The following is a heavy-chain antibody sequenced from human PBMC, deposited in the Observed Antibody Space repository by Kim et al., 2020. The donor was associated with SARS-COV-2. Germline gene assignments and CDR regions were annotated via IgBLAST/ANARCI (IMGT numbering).Heavy chain of an antibody. V-gene: IGHV3-74*01. D-gene: IGHD2-15*01. J-gene: IGHJ1*01. CDR3: ATIDVVVP. Sequence: GGSLRLSCAASGFLFSSHWMSWVRQAPGQGLVWVSRINTDGSRTDYADSVKGRFTVSRDNAKNTLYLEMNSLRVEDTAVYYCATIDVVVPWCQGTQVTVST. CDR1: GFLFSSHW. CDR2: INTDGSRT.